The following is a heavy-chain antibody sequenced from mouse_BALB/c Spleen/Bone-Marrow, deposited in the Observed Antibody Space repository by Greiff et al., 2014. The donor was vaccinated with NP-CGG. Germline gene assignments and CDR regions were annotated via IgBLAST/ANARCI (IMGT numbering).Heavy chain of an antibody. D-gene: IGHD2-10*02. CDR3: AREFGNYFDY. Sequence: QVQLQQSTAELARPGASVKMSCKASGYTFTSYTMHWVKQRPGQGLERIGFINPYTGYTDYNQKFKDKTALTADKSSSTAYMQLNSLTSEDSAVYHCAREFGNYFDYWGQGTTLTVSS. CDR1: GYTFTSYT. CDR2: INPYTGYT. J-gene: IGHJ2*01. V-gene: IGHV1-4*02.